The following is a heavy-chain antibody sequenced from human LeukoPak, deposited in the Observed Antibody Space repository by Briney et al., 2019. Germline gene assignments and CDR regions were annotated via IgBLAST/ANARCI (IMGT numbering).Heavy chain of an antibody. CDR2: ISYDGSNK. D-gene: IGHD3-10*01. CDR1: GFTFSSYG. Sequence: GGSLRLSCAASGFTFSSYGMHWVRQAPGKGLEWVAVISYDGSNKYYADSVKGRFTISRDNSKNTLYLQMNALTTEDTAVYYCAKDRGSGTYYLIPDYWGQGTLVIVSS. CDR3: AKDRGSGTYYLIPDY. J-gene: IGHJ4*02. V-gene: IGHV3-30*18.